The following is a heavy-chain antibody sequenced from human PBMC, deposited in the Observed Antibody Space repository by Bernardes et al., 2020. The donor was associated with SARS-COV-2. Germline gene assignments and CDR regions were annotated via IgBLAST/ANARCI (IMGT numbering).Heavy chain of an antibody. CDR3: VRSAFKSGRGYYINN. J-gene: IGHJ4*03. D-gene: IGHD4-4*01. CDR2: ISPDGSAP. CDR1: GFTFSTYW. Sequence: GGSLRLSCAASGFTFSTYWMHWVRQAPGTGLVWVSRISPDGSAPTYADSVKGRFTISRDNAKNTLYLHMNSLTAEDTAVYYCVRSAFKSGRGYYINNWGQGTLGTVS. V-gene: IGHV3-74*01.